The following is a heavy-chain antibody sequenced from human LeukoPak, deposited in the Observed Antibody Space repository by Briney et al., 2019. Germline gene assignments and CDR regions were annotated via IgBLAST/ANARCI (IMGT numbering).Heavy chain of an antibody. V-gene: IGHV3-11*04. CDR1: GFTFSDYY. CDR3: AATKIWGSYRNPR. CDR2: MSKSGDTI. D-gene: IGHD3-16*02. Sequence: GGSLRLSCAASGFTFSDYYMSWIRQAPGKGLEWISYMSKSGDTINYADFARGRFTMSRDNAKNSLYLQMNSLRAEDTAVYYCAATKIWGSYRNPRWGQGTLVTVSS. J-gene: IGHJ4*02.